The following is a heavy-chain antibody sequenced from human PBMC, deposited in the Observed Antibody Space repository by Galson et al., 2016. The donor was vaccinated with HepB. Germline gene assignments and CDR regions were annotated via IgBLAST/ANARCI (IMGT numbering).Heavy chain of an antibody. Sequence: SLRLSCAASGFTFGTYTMHWIRQAPGDGLQWVSLITGDRANAYYADSVKGRFTISRDNRKISLYLQMNSLRTEDTALYYCAKDRGGYYGVDYGDQRTLVTVSS. D-gene: IGHD1-26*01. J-gene: IGHJ4*01. CDR3: AKDRGGYYGVDY. V-gene: IGHV3-43*01. CDR2: ITGDRANA. CDR1: GFTFGTYT.